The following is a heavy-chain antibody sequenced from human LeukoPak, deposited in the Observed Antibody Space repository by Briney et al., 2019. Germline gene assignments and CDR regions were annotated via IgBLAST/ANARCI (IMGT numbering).Heavy chain of an antibody. CDR3: ARGADSSGYSRFEY. V-gene: IGHV3-23*01. J-gene: IGHJ4*02. CDR1: GFTFSSNA. Sequence: GGSLRLSCAGSGFTFSSNAMSWVRQAPGKGLEGVSGISGSGDSTYYADSVKGRFTISRDNSKNTLYLRMNSLRVEDTAVYYCARGADSSGYSRFEYWGQGTLVTVSS. D-gene: IGHD3-22*01. CDR2: ISGSGDST.